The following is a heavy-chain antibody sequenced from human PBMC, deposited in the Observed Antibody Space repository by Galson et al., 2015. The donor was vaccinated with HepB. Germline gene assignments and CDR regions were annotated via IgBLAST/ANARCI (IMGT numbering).Heavy chain of an antibody. CDR2: ISYDGSNK. CDR1: RFTFISYA. V-gene: IGHV3-30*04. D-gene: IGHD3-10*01. Sequence: SLRLSCAASRFTFISYAMHWVRQAPGKGLEWVAVISYDGSNKYYADSVKVRFTISRDNSKNTLYLQMNSLRAEDTAVYYCAREGFLNYCDYWGPRTLVRVSS. J-gene: IGHJ4*02. CDR3: AREGFLNYCDY.